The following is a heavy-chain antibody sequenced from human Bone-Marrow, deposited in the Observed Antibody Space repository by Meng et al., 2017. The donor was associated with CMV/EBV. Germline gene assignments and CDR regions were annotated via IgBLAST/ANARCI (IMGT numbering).Heavy chain of an antibody. V-gene: IGHV3-48*04. CDR2: ISRSGTNT. D-gene: IGHD1-14*01. J-gene: IGHJ4*02. CDR1: GFIFSDYN. CDR3: ARDRLRNFDY. Sequence: GESLKISCAASGFIFSDYNMNWVRQAPGKGLEWIAYISRSGTNTFYSDSVRGRLTISRDNAKNSLFLQTDSLRAEVTAVYYCARDRLRNFDYWGQGSLVTVSS.